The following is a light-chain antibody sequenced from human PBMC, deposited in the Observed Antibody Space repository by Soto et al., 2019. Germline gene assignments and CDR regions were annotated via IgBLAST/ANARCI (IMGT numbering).Light chain of an antibody. J-gene: IGLJ2*01. V-gene: IGLV2-11*01. CDR1: SNDVGDYNY. CDR2: DVT. Sequence: QSALTQPRSVSGSPGQSVTISCTGTSNDVGDYNYVSWYQQHPGKAPKVMIYDVTKRPSGVPDRFSGSKSGTTASLTISGLQAEDEADYYCCSYTGSYTLVFGGGTKLTVL. CDR3: CSYTGSYTLV.